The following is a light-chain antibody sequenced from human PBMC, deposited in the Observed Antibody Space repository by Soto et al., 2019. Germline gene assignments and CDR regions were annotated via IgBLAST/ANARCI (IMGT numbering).Light chain of an antibody. CDR3: CSYAGDTPYV. V-gene: IGLV2-11*01. CDR2: DVT. J-gene: IGLJ1*01. CDR1: NSDVGAYNY. Sequence: QSALTQPRSVSGSPGQSLTISCTGTNSDVGAYNYVSWYQQHPGKAPKLIIYDVTKRPSGVPARFSGSKSGNTATLTVSGLHAEDEADYCCSYAGDTPYVFGAGTKVTVL.